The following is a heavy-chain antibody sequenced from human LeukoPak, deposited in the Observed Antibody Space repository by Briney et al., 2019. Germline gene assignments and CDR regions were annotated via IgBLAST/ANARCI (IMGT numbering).Heavy chain of an antibody. CDR1: GFTFSSYW. V-gene: IGHV3-74*01. D-gene: IGHD5-18*01. CDR3: ARTAMVTDFDY. CDR2: INSDGSST. Sequence: GGSLRLSCAASGFTFSSYWMHWVRQAPGKGLVWVSRINSDGSSTSYADSVKGRFTISRDNAKNTLYLQMSSLRAEDTAVYYCARTAMVTDFDYWGQGTLVTVSS. J-gene: IGHJ4*02.